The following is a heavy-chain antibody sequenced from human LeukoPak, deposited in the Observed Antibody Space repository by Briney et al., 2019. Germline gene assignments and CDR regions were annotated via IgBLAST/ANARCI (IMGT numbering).Heavy chain of an antibody. D-gene: IGHD7-27*01. CDR2: THYSGNT. V-gene: IGHV4-39*01. CDR3: VRHAALGPFDY. Sequence: SETLSLTCVVSGDSVSSTNYYWGWIRQPPGKGLEWIGTTHYSGNTYYNPSLKSRVTISLDTSKNQFSLKRTSVTAADTAVYYCVRHAALGPFDYWGQGTLVTVSS. CDR1: GDSVSSTNYY. J-gene: IGHJ4*02.